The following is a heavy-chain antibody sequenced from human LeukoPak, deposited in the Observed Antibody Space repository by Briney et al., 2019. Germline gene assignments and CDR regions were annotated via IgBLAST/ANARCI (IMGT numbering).Heavy chain of an antibody. CDR3: AKDRVIVVVSAIQPFFDY. D-gene: IGHD2-21*02. V-gene: IGHV3-23*01. Sequence: PGVPLRLLCAPSVYPFSSQAILGLPHAPGKALECVSHNSQRCGSTYRTDCVKGRFPIYRHNHQHTLYLQMNSLRAEDTAVYYCAKDRVIVVVSAIQPFFDYGGQGTVVIVSS. CDR2: NSQRCGST. J-gene: IGHJ4*02. CDR1: VYPFSSQA.